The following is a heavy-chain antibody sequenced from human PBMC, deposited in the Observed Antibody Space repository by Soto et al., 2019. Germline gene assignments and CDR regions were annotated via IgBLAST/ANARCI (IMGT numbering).Heavy chain of an antibody. V-gene: IGHV3-23*01. D-gene: IGHD2-2*01. CDR2: ISGSGNRT. J-gene: IGHJ4*02. CDR1: GFTFSSYA. Sequence: GGSLRLSCAASGFTFSSYAMNWVRQAPGKGLEWVSVISGSGNRTYYADSVKGRFTISRDNSKNTLYLQMNSLRAEDTAVYYCAKGGDIVVEPAATVDYWGQGTLVTVSS. CDR3: AKGGDIVVEPAATVDY.